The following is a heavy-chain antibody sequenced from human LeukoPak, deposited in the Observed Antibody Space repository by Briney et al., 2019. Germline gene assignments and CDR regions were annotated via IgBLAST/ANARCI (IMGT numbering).Heavy chain of an antibody. CDR1: GFTFRHYD. CDR3: ARDEIRGYYYYMDV. V-gene: IGHV3-21*01. CDR2: ISSSSSYI. Sequence: GETLRLSCVASGFTFRHYDMSWVRQAPGKGLEGVSSISSSSSYIYYADSVKGRFTISRDNAKNQLYLQMNSVRAEDTAVYYCARDEIRGYYYYMDVWGKGTTVTVSS. D-gene: IGHD3-16*01. J-gene: IGHJ6*03.